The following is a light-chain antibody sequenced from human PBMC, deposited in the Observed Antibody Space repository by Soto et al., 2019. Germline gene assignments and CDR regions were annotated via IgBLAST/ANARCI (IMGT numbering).Light chain of an antibody. V-gene: IGLV2-23*01. CDR1: SSDVGSYNL. Sequence: QSVLTQPASVSGSPGRSITISCTGTSSDVGSYNLVSWYQQHPGKAPKLMIYEDTKRPSGVSNRFSGSKSGNTASLTISGLQAEDEADYYCCSYASSNTYVFATGTKVTVL. CDR2: EDT. J-gene: IGLJ1*01. CDR3: CSYASSNTYV.